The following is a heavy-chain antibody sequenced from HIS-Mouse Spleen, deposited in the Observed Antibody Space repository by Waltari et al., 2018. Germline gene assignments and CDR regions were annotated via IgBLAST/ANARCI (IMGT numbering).Heavy chain of an antibody. V-gene: IGHV4-39*07. CDR1: GGSISSSRSY. CDR3: AREIPYSSSWYDWYFDL. Sequence: QLQLQESGPGLVKPSETRSLTCTVPGGSISSSRSYWGWIRQPPGKGLEWIGSIYYSGRTYYNPSLKSRVTISVDTSKNQFSLKLSSVTAADTAVYYCAREIPYSSSWYDWYFDLWGRGTLVTVSS. J-gene: IGHJ2*01. CDR2: IYYSGRT. D-gene: IGHD6-13*01.